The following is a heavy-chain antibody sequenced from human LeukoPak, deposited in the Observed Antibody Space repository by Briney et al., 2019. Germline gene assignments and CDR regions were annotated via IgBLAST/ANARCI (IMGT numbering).Heavy chain of an antibody. Sequence: PSETLSLTCTVSGGSISSYYWSWIRQPPGKGLEWIGYIYHSGSTYYNPSLKSRVTISVDRSKNQFSLKLSSVTAAGTAVYYCARARASGSYRGNWFDPWGQGTLVTVSS. CDR1: GGSISSYY. V-gene: IGHV4-59*01. J-gene: IGHJ5*02. CDR3: ARARASGSYRGNWFDP. D-gene: IGHD1-26*01. CDR2: IYHSGST.